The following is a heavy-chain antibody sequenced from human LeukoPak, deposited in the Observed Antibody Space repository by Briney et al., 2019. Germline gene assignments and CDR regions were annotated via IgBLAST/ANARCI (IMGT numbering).Heavy chain of an antibody. V-gene: IGHV4-31*03. CDR3: VSVEYSSSAAIDY. CDR2: IYYSGST. D-gene: IGHD6-6*01. J-gene: IGHJ4*02. CDR1: GGSISSGGYY. Sequence: KASETLSLTCTVSGGSISSGGYYWSWIRQHPGKGLEWIGYIYYSGSTYYNPSLKSRVTISVDTSKNQFSLKLSSVTAADTAVYYCVSVEYSSSAAIDYWGQGTLVTVSS.